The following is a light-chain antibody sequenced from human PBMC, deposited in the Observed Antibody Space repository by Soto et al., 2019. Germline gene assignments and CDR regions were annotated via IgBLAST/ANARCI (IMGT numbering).Light chain of an antibody. Sequence: EIVLTQSPATLSLSPGERATLSCRASQSVSSFLAWYQQKPGQAPRLLIYDASNRDSGIPARFSGSGSGTDFTLTISSLEPEDFGVYYCQQRSSWPLSFGGGTKVDIK. V-gene: IGKV3-11*01. J-gene: IGKJ4*01. CDR3: QQRSSWPLS. CDR1: QSVSSF. CDR2: DAS.